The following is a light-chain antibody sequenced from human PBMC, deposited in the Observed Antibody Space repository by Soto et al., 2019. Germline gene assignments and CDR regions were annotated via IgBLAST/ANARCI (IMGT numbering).Light chain of an antibody. CDR3: QRYGSSPPYI. Sequence: EVVLTQSPGTLSLSPGERATLSCRASQSVSNNYFAWYQQKPGQAPRLLVFGSSDRATGIPDSVSGSGSGTDLTLSISRREPEDFAVYYCQRYGSSPPYIFGQGTKLEIK. V-gene: IGKV3-20*01. J-gene: IGKJ2*01. CDR1: QSVSNNY. CDR2: GSS.